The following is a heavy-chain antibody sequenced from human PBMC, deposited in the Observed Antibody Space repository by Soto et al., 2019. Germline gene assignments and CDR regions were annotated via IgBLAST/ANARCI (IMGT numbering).Heavy chain of an antibody. V-gene: IGHV4-31*03. Sequence: QVQLQESGPGLVQPSETLSLTCTVSGGSINDGSYHWSWLRQHPGKGLEFIGYICYTGSTYYNPSLATGVTMSADTSNNEVSLRRDSLTAADTAVYYCARLDYGDSAFDLWGRGTLVTVSS. D-gene: IGHD4-17*01. J-gene: IGHJ4*02. CDR2: ICYTGST. CDR3: ARLDYGDSAFDL. CDR1: GGSINDGSYH.